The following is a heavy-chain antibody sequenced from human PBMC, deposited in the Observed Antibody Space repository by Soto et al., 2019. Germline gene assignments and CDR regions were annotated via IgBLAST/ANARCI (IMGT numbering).Heavy chain of an antibody. CDR3: ATAVAGAY. CDR1: GFIFSNYG. V-gene: IGHV3-30*03. D-gene: IGHD6-19*01. CDR2: ISNDGIDK. Sequence: GGSLSLSCEASGFIFSNYGMYWVRQAPGKGLEWLAIISNDGIDKFYADSVKGRFSVSRDNSKSTLFLQMTSLRSDDTALYYCATAVAGAYWGHGTLVTVSS. J-gene: IGHJ4*01.